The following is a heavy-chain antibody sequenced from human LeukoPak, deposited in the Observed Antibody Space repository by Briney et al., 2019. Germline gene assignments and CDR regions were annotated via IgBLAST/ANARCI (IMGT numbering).Heavy chain of an antibody. J-gene: IGHJ4*02. D-gene: IGHD5-18*01. Sequence: ASVKVSCKASGYTFSNYGISWVRQAPGQGLEWMGWISVYNGNTKYAQKLQGRVTMTTDTSTSTAYMELRSLRSDDTAVYYCARDDELMDTAMVNGLDYWGQGTLVTVSS. CDR3: ARDDELMDTAMVNGLDY. CDR2: ISVYNGNT. V-gene: IGHV1-18*01. CDR1: GYTFSNYG.